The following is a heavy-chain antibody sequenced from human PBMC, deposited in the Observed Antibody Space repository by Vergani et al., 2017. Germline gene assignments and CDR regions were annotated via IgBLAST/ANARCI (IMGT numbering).Heavy chain of an antibody. CDR1: GGSISSGGHY. Sequence: QVQLQESGPGLVKPSETLSLTCTVSGGSISSGGHYWSWIRQHPGKGLEWIGYIYYSGSTYYNPSLKSRVTISVDTSKNQFSLKLSSVTAADTAVYYCARVPTRGATITSDFDYWGQGTLVTVSS. J-gene: IGHJ4*02. CDR3: ARVPTRGATITSDFDY. D-gene: IGHD3-10*01. CDR2: IYYSGST. V-gene: IGHV4-31*03.